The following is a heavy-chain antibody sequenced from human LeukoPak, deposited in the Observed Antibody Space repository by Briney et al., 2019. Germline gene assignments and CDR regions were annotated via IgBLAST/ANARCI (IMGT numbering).Heavy chain of an antibody. D-gene: IGHD6-25*01. Sequence: GGSLRLSCAASGFTINTNYMNWVRQAPGRGLEWVSNIGTSSSTIYYADSVQGRFTISRDNAKNSLYLQMNSLRADDTAVYYCARFAAGGSYYYYMDVWGKGTTVTVSS. CDR3: ARFAAGGSYYYYMDV. CDR2: IGTSSSTI. J-gene: IGHJ6*03. V-gene: IGHV3-48*01. CDR1: GFTINTNY.